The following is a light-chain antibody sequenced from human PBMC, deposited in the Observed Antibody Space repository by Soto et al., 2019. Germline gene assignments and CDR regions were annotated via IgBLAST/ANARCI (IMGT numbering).Light chain of an antibody. Sequence: EIVLTQSPGTLSLSPGERATLSCRASQSVSSNKLAWYQQKPGQAPRLLIYGASGRATGIPDRFSGSGSGTDFTLTISRREPEDFAVYYCQVFDGSLWTFGQGTKVEIK. CDR2: GAS. CDR3: QVFDGSLWT. V-gene: IGKV3-20*01. CDR1: QSVSSNK. J-gene: IGKJ1*01.